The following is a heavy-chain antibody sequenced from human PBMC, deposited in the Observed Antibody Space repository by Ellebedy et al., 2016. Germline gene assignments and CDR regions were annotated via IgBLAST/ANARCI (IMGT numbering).Heavy chain of an antibody. Sequence: GGSLRLSCAASGVTVSSTFMTWVRQAPGQGREWVSALYASGSTLYANSVKGRFTISRDNSKNTLYLQLSSLRPEDTAVYYCARGDGSGWGPGYFDNWGQGTLVTVSS. D-gene: IGHD6-19*01. J-gene: IGHJ4*02. CDR1: GVTVSSTF. CDR3: ARGDGSGWGPGYFDN. CDR2: LYASGST. V-gene: IGHV3-53*01.